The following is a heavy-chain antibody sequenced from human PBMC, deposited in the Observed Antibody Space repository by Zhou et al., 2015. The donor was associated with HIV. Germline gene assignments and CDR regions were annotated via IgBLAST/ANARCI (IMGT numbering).Heavy chain of an antibody. D-gene: IGHD3-22*01. Sequence: QVQLVQSGAEVKKPGSSVKVSCKASGGTFSSYAISWVRQAPGQGLEWMGGIIPIFGTANYAQKFQGRVTITADESTSTAYMELSSLRSEDTAVYYCARRPLPYYYDSSGYPITYYYYYYGMDVWGQGPRSPSP. CDR1: GGTFSSYA. CDR2: IIPIFGTA. CDR3: ARRPLPYYYDSSGYPITYYYYYYGMDV. V-gene: IGHV1-69*12. J-gene: IGHJ6*02.